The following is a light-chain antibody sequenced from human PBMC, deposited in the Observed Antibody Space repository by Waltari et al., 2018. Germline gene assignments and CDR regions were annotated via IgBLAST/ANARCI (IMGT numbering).Light chain of an antibody. CDR1: QSLVYSDGTTY. V-gene: IGKV2-30*01. J-gene: IGKJ1*01. CDR3: MQGTHWPLT. Sequence: VLMTQYPLSMPVTLGQPASISYKSSQSLVYSDGTTYLNWYQQRPGQPPRRLIYKVSIRDTRVPDRFSGSGSGTDFTLKIISVEAEDVGVYYCMQGTHWPLTFGQGTKVEIK. CDR2: KVS.